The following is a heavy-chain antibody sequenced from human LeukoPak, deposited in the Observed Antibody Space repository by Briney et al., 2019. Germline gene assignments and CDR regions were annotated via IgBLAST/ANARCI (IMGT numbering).Heavy chain of an antibody. CDR1: GGSISSGSYY. D-gene: IGHD2-2*02. CDR2: IYTSGST. Sequence: SETLSLTCTVSGGSISSGSYYWSWIRQPAGKGLEWIRRIYTSGSTNYNPSLKSRVTISVDTSKNQFSLKLSSVTAADTAVYYCARVGSIVVVPAAIEDAFDIWGQGTMVTVSS. CDR3: ARVGSIVVVPAAIEDAFDI. V-gene: IGHV4-61*02. J-gene: IGHJ3*02.